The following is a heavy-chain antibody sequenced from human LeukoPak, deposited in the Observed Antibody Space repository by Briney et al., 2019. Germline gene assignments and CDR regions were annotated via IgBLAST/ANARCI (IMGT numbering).Heavy chain of an antibody. CDR3: ARDLTHCSGGRCHTSPNDC. D-gene: IGHD2-15*01. CDR2: INTDGSST. CDR1: GFTLGNYW. J-gene: IGHJ4*02. V-gene: IGHV3-74*01. Sequence: PGGSLRLSCVASGFTLGNYWMHWVRQAPGKGLVWVSHINTDGSSTNYADSVKGRFTISRDNARNTLSLQMNSVRVEDKGVYYCARDLTHCSGGRCHTSPNDCWGQGTQVTVSS.